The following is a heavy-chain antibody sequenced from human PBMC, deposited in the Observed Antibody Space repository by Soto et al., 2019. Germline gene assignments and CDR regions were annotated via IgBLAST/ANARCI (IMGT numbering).Heavy chain of an antibody. J-gene: IGHJ6*02. CDR3: CRRLCDWVDV. CDR1: GFTLSGSA. D-gene: IGHD2-21*02. CDR2: IRNKVNGYAT. V-gene: IGHV3-73*02. Sequence: EVQLVESGGGLVQPGGSLRLSCAASGFTLSGSAIHWVRQASGKGLEWVGRIRNKVNGYATTYAASVEGRFTFARDDSKNKAYLQLNSLKTDDTAIYYCCRRLCDWVDVWGQGTTVTVSS.